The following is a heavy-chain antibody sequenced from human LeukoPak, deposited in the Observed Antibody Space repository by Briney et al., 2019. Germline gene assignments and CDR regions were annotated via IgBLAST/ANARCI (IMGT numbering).Heavy chain of an antibody. CDR2: INHSGST. CDR1: GGSFSGYY. Sequence: PSETLSLTCAVYGGSFSGYYWSWIRQPPGKGLEWIGEINHSGSTNYNPSLKSRVTISVDTSKNQFSLKLSSVTAADTAVYYCARGRAACPCFDYWGQGTLVTVSS. J-gene: IGHJ4*02. V-gene: IGHV4-34*01. D-gene: IGHD6-6*01. CDR3: ARGRAACPCFDY.